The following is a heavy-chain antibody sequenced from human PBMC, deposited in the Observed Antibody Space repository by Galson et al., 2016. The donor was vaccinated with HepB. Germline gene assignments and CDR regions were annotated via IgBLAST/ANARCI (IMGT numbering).Heavy chain of an antibody. V-gene: IGHV1-18*01. J-gene: IGHJ2*01. CDR1: GYTFTNFG. CDR2: ISPYNGDT. D-gene: IGHD3-10*01. Sequence: SVKVSCKASGYTFTNFGVNCVRQAPGQGLEWMGWISPYNGDTKYAPKFQGRVTMTTDTSTTTAYMELRNLRSDDTAVYYRARAPPSGTPLRNWYFDLWGRGTLVTVSA. CDR3: ARAPPSGTPLRNWYFDL.